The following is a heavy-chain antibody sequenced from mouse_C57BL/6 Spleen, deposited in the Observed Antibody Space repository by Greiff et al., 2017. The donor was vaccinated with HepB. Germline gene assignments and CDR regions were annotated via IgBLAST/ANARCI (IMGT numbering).Heavy chain of an antibody. CDR2: ISSGGDYI. D-gene: IGHD3-2*02. V-gene: IGHV5-9-1*02. J-gene: IGHJ4*01. Sequence: DVQLVESGEGLVKPGGSLKLSCAASGFTFSSYAMSWVRQTPEKRLEWVAYISSGGDYIYYADTVKGRFTISRDNARNTLYLQMSSLKSEDTAMYYCTRGAQAGAMDYWGQGTSVTVSS. CDR3: TRGAQAGAMDY. CDR1: GFTFSSYA.